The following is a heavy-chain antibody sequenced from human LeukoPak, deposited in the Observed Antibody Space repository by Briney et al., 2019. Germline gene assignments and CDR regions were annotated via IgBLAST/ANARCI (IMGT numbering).Heavy chain of an antibody. Sequence: GASVKVSCKASGGTFSSYTISWVRQAPGQGLEWMGRIIPSLGIANYAQKFQGRVTITADKSTSTAYMELSSLRSEDTAVYYCARESFPFLGYCSSTSCEEGPYFVYWGQGTLVTVSS. CDR1: GGTFSSYT. CDR3: ARESFPFLGYCSSTSCEEGPYFVY. D-gene: IGHD2-2*01. CDR2: IIPSLGIA. V-gene: IGHV1-69*04. J-gene: IGHJ4*02.